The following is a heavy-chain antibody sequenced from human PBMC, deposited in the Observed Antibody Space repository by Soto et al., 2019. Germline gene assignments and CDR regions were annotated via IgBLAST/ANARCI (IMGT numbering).Heavy chain of an antibody. CDR3: TTGTLTGYFDY. D-gene: IGHD7-27*01. V-gene: IGHV3-15*01. J-gene: IGHJ4*02. CDR2: IKRKTDGGTT. Sequence: GGSLRLSCAASGFTFSNAWMSWVRQAPGKGLEWVSRIKRKTDGGTTDYAAPVKDRFTISRDDSKRALYLQMNSLKTEYSAGYYCTTGTLTGYFDYWGQGTLVTVSS. CDR1: GFTFSNAW.